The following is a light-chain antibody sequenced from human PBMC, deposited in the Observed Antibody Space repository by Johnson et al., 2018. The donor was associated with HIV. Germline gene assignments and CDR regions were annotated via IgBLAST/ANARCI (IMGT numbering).Light chain of an antibody. Sequence: QSVLTQPPSVSAAPGQKVIISCSGSSSNIGNNYVSWYQQLPGTVPKLLIYDNNKRPSGIPDRFSGSKSGTSATLGITGLQTGDEADYYCGTWDSGLGAVYVFGPGTKVTVL. CDR2: DNN. CDR3: GTWDSGLGAVYV. J-gene: IGLJ1*01. V-gene: IGLV1-51*01. CDR1: SSNIGNNY.